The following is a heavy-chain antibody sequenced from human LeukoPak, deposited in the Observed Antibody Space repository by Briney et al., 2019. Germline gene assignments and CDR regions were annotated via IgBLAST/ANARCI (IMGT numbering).Heavy chain of an antibody. CDR3: ARGPYSSSWPIDY. D-gene: IGHD6-13*01. V-gene: IGHV4-30-4*01. CDR2: IYYSGST. CDR1: GVSISSGDYY. J-gene: IGHJ4*02. Sequence: PSETLSLTCTVSGVSISSGDYYWSWIRQPPGKGLEWIGYIYYSGSTYYNPSLKSRVTISVDTSKNQFSLKLSSVTAADTAVYYCARGPYSSSWPIDYWGQGTLVTVSS.